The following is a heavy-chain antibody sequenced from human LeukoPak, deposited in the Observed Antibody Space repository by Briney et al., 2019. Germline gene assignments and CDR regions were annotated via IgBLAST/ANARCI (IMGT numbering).Heavy chain of an antibody. Sequence: GGSLRLPCAASGFTLSSYEMNWVRQAPGKGVEGVSYISSSGWTILCTDCVKGRFTISRDNAKNSLYLQMNSLRAEDTAVYYCAELGITMIGGVWGKGTTVTISS. J-gene: IGHJ6*04. CDR3: AELGITMIGGV. CDR2: ISSSGWTI. V-gene: IGHV3-48*03. D-gene: IGHD3-10*02. CDR1: GFTLSSYE.